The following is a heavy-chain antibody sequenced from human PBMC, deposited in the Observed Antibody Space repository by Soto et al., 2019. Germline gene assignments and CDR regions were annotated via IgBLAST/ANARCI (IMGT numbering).Heavy chain of an antibody. CDR2: INHSGST. CDR3: ARSVAGTDY. J-gene: IGHJ4*02. Sequence: SETLSLTCTVSGCSISSSSYYWGWIRQPPGKGLEWIGEINHSGSTNYNPSLKSRVTISLDTSKNQFSLKLSSVTAADTAVYYCARSVAGTDYWGQGTLVTVSS. D-gene: IGHD6-19*01. CDR1: GCSISSSSYY. V-gene: IGHV4-39*07.